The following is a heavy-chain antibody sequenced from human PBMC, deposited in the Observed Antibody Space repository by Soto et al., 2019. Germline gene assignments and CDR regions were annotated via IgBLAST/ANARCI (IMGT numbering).Heavy chain of an antibody. CDR3: ARPVRGVIITPYEYRMDV. D-gene: IGHD3-10*01. J-gene: IGHJ6*02. Sequence: GGSLRLSCAASGFTFSSYSMNWVRQAPGKGLEWVSYISSSSSTIYYADSVKGRFTISRDNAKNSLYLQMNSLRDEDTAVYYCARPVRGVIITPYEYRMDVWGQGTTVTVSS. CDR2: ISSSSSTI. CDR1: GFTFSSYS. V-gene: IGHV3-48*02.